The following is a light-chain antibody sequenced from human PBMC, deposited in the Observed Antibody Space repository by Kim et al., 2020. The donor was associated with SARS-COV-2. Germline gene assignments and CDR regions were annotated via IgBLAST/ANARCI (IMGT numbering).Light chain of an antibody. V-gene: IGKV3-15*01. CDR3: QQYNDWPLLT. CDR1: QSVKGN. J-gene: IGKJ4*01. Sequence: ILMTQSPATLSVSPGERATLSCRASQSVKGNLAWYQQRPGHPPRLLIYGASTRATGIPVRFSGSGSGTEFTLTISSLQSEDSALYYCQQYNDWPLLTCGGGTKVDIK. CDR2: GAS.